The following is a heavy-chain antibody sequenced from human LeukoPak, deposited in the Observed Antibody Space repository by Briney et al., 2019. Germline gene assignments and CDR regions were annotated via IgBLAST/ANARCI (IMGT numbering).Heavy chain of an antibody. Sequence: GGSLRLSCVASGLTFSSNGMHWVRQAPGKGLEWVAVIWYDGSNKYYADSVKGRFTISRDNSKNTLYLQMNSLRAEDTALYYCLRQGGYWGQGTLVTVSS. J-gene: IGHJ4*02. CDR2: IWYDGSNK. CDR3: LRQGGY. D-gene: IGHD3-16*01. V-gene: IGHV3-30*02. CDR1: GLTFSSNG.